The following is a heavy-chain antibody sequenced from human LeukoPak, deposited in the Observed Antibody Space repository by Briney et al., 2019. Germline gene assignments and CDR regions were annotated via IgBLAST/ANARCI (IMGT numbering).Heavy chain of an antibody. Sequence: SVKVSCKASGGTFSSYAISWVRQAPGQGLEWMGGIIPIFGTANYAQKFQGRVTITADESTSTAYMELSSLRSEDTAVYYCARDLPPKGYCSGGSCYHNWFDPWGQGTLATVSS. D-gene: IGHD2-15*01. J-gene: IGHJ5*02. CDR1: GGTFSSYA. CDR2: IIPIFGTA. CDR3: ARDLPPKGYCSGGSCYHNWFDP. V-gene: IGHV1-69*01.